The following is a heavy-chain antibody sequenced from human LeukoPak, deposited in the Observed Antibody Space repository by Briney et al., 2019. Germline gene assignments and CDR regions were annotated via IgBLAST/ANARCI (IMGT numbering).Heavy chain of an antibody. V-gene: IGHV1-2*02. J-gene: IGHJ4*02. D-gene: IGHD1-26*01. Sequence: ASVKVSCKASGYTFTGYYMHWVRQAPGQGLEWMGWINPNSGGTNYAQKFQGRVTMTRDTSISTAYMELSRLRSDDTAVYYCAREGIVGAGGYFDYWGQGTLVTVSS. CDR3: AREGIVGAGGYFDY. CDR2: INPNSGGT. CDR1: GYTFTGYY.